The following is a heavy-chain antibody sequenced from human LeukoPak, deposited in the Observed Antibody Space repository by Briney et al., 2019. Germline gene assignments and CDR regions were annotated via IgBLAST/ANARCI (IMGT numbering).Heavy chain of an antibody. CDR3: ASSLSGYFDY. CDR1: GYTFPNYG. V-gene: IGHV1-18*01. CDR2: ISAYNGNT. J-gene: IGHJ4*02. Sequence: ASVKVSCKASGYTFPNYGISWLRQAPGQGLEWMGWISAYNGNTNYAQKLQGRVTMTTDTSTSTAYMGVRSLRSDDTAVYYCASSLSGYFDYWGQGTLVTVSS. D-gene: IGHD2/OR15-2a*01.